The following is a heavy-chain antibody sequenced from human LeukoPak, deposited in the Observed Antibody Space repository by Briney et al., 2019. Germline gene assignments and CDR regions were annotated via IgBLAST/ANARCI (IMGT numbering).Heavy chain of an antibody. Sequence: GGSLRLSCAAFGFTFSNAWMSWVRQAPGKGLVWVSRINSDGSSTSYADPVKGRFTISRDNAKNTLYLQMNSLRAEDTAVYYCARAEGYQESSGYYPAFDSWGQGTLVTVSS. D-gene: IGHD3-22*01. CDR3: ARAEGYQESSGYYPAFDS. CDR2: INSDGSST. CDR1: GFTFSNAW. V-gene: IGHV3-74*01. J-gene: IGHJ4*02.